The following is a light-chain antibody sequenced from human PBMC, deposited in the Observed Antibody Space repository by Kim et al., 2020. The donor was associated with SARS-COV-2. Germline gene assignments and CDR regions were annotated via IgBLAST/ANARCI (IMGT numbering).Light chain of an antibody. CDR1: QAISSG. CDR2: DAS. CDR3: QQFNSYPIS. V-gene: IGKV1-13*02. Sequence: AIQLTQSPSSLSASVGDRVTITCRASQAISSGLAWCQQKPGKAPNLLIFDASTLESGVPSRFSGSGSGTDFTLTINSLQPEDFATYNCQQFNSYPISFGQGTRLEIK. J-gene: IGKJ5*01.